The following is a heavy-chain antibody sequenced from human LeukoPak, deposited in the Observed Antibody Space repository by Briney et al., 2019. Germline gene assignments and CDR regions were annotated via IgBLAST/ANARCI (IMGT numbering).Heavy chain of an antibody. D-gene: IGHD6-19*01. CDR3: ARTRWDSSGWYVIDY. J-gene: IGHJ4*02. Sequence: SETLSLTRTVSGGSISSYYWSWIRQPPGKGLEWIGYIYYSGSTNYNPSLKSRVTISVDTSKNQFSLKLSSVTAADTAVYYCARTRWDSSGWYVIDYWGQGTLVTVSS. V-gene: IGHV4-59*01. CDR1: GGSISSYY. CDR2: IYYSGST.